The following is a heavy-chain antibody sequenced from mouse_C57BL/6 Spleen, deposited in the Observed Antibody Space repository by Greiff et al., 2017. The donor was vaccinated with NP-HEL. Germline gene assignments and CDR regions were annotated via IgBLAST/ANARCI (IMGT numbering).Heavy chain of an antibody. V-gene: IGHV1-19*01. Sequence: EVQLQQSGPVLVKPGASVKMSCKASGYTFTDYYMNWVKQSHGKSLEWIGVINPYNGGTSYNQKFKGKATLTVDKSSSTAYMELNSLTSEDSAVYYCARRDYGNYYFDYWGQGTTLTVAS. CDR3: ARRDYGNYYFDY. D-gene: IGHD2-1*01. J-gene: IGHJ2*01. CDR2: INPYNGGT. CDR1: GYTFTDYY.